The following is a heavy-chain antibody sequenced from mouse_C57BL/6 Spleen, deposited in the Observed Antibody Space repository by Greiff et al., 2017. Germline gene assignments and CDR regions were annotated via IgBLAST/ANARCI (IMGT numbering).Heavy chain of an antibody. CDR3: ARSRYDYDRYCDY. Sequence: EVKLQESVAELVRPGASVKLSCTASGFNIKNTYMHWVKQRPEPGLEWIGRIDPANGNTKYAPKFPGKATITADTSSNTAYLQLSSLTSEDTAIYYCARSRYDYDRYCDYGGQGTTLTVSS. J-gene: IGHJ2*01. V-gene: IGHV14-3*01. CDR2: IDPANGNT. D-gene: IGHD2-4*01. CDR1: GFNIKNTY.